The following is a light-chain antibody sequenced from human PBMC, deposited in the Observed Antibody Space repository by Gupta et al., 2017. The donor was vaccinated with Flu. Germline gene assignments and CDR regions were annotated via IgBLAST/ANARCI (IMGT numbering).Light chain of an antibody. V-gene: IGKV3-11*01. CDR1: PSVSTY. CDR3: QQRSRRPLT. Sequence: IVLTQSPATLSLSPGERATLSCRASPSVSTYLAWYQQKPGQAPRLLIYDASNRASGIPARFSGSGSGTDFTLTISSLEPEDFAVYYCQQRSRRPLTFGGGTKVEIK. CDR2: DAS. J-gene: IGKJ4*01.